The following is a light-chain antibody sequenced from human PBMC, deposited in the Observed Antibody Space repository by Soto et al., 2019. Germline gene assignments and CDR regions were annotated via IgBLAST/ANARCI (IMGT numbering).Light chain of an antibody. V-gene: IGLV2-14*01. CDR1: SSDVGGYNY. CDR2: EVS. Sequence: QSALTQPASVSGSPGQSITISCTGTSSDVGGYNYVSWYQQQPGKVPKLMIYEVSNRPSGVSNRFSGSKSGNTASLTISGLQAEDEDDYCCSSFTSMSSLVFGGGTQLTVL. J-gene: IGLJ3*02. CDR3: SSFTSMSSLV.